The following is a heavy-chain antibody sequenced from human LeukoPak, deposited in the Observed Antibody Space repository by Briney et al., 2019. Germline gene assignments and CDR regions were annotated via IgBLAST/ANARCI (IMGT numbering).Heavy chain of an antibody. Sequence: PSASLSLACTVSGGSIDSSSYDSDWIRQPPGRGLEWLGNIYFSGTTFYTSSLKSRVTISTDMSKNQFSLRLTTVNAADTAVYYCARQRADYFYHYMDVWGKGTTVIVSS. CDR3: ARQRADYFYHYMDV. V-gene: IGHV4-39*01. CDR2: IYFSGTT. J-gene: IGHJ6*03. CDR1: GGSIDSSSYD.